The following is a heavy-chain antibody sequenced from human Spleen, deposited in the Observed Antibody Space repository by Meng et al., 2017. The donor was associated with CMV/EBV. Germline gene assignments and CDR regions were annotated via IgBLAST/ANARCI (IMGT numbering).Heavy chain of an antibody. D-gene: IGHD3-3*01. V-gene: IGHV4-61*05. Sequence: SETLSLTCSVSGGSISSSSYYWGWIRQPPGKGLEWIGYIYYSGSTNYNPSLKSRVTISVDTSKNQFSLKLSSVTAADTAVYYCAGAGPQRFLEWSAPLYWGQGTLVTVSS. CDR3: AGAGPQRFLEWSAPLY. J-gene: IGHJ4*02. CDR2: IYYSGST. CDR1: GGSISSSSYY.